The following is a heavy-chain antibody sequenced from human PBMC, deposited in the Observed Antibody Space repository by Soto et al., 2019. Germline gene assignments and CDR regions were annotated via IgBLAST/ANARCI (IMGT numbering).Heavy chain of an antibody. J-gene: IGHJ4*02. CDR2: INPNSGGT. D-gene: IGHD3-9*01. Sequence: ASVKVSCKASGYTFTGYYMHWVRQAPGQGLEWMGWINPNSGGTNYAQKFQGWVTMTRDTSISTAYMELSRLRSDDTAVFYCARVARDILTGYYFDCWGQGTLVTVSS. CDR3: ARVARDILTGYYFDC. CDR1: GYTFTGYY. V-gene: IGHV1-2*04.